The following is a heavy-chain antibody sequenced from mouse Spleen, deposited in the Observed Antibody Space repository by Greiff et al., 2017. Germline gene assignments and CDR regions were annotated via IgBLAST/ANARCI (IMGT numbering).Heavy chain of an antibody. CDR3: ARGSHWYFDV. J-gene: IGHJ1*01. V-gene: IGHV3-2*02. CDR2: ISYSGST. Sequence: EVQGVESGPGLVKPSQSLSLTCTVPGFSITSDYAWNWIRPFPGNKLGWVGYISYSGSTSYNPSLKSRISITRDTSKNQFFLQLNSVTTEDTATYYCARGSHWYFDVWGAGTTVTVSS. CDR1: GFSITSDYA. D-gene: IGHD1-1*02.